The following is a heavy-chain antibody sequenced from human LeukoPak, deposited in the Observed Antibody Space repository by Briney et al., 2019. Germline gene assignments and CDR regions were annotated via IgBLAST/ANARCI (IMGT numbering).Heavy chain of an antibody. V-gene: IGHV4-34*01. Sequence: SETLSLTCAVYGGSFSGYYWSWIRQPPGKGLEWIGEINHSGSTNYNPSLKSRVAISVDTSKNQFSLKLSSVTAADTAVYYCARGNWFLGDTAMVTYYYYYGMDVWGQGTTVTVSS. CDR1: GGSFSGYY. CDR3: ARGNWFLGDTAMVTYYYYYGMDV. J-gene: IGHJ6*02. CDR2: INHSGST. D-gene: IGHD5-18*01.